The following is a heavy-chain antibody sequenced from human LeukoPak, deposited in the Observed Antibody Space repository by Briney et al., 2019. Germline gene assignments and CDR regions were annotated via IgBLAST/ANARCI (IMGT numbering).Heavy chain of an antibody. J-gene: IGHJ6*03. Sequence: PSETLSLTCAVNGGSFSGYYWSWIRQPPGKGLEWIGEINYSGSTNYNPSLKSRVTISVDTSKNQFSLKLSSVTAADTAVYYCARSPAAGTKDYYYYYMDVWGKGTTVTISS. CDR1: GGSFSGYY. CDR2: INYSGST. V-gene: IGHV4-34*01. D-gene: IGHD6-13*01. CDR3: ARSPAAGTKDYYYYYMDV.